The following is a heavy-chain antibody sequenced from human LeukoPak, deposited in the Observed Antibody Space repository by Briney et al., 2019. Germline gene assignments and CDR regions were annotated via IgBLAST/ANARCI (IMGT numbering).Heavy chain of an antibody. V-gene: IGHV3-21*01. J-gene: IGHJ4*02. CDR1: GFTFSSYG. CDR2: ISSSSSYV. D-gene: IGHD4-11*01. CDR3: ARDHDYSNYGEYFDY. Sequence: PGGSLRLSCAASGFTFSSYGMHWVRQAPGKGLEWVSSISSSSSYVYYADSVKGRFTISRDNAKNSLYLQMNSLRAEDTAVYYCARDHDYSNYGEYFDYWGQGTLVTVSS.